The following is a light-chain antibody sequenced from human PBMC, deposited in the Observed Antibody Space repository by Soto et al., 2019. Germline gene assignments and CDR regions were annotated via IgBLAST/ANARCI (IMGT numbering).Light chain of an antibody. V-gene: IGKV3-20*01. J-gene: IGKJ5*01. CDR3: QYYGNSRIT. CDR2: AAS. CDR1: ENINQN. Sequence: ETVMTQSPATLSVSPGEGATLSCRATENINQNLAWYQQKPGQAPRLLIYAASSGATGIPDRFSGSGSETDFTLTINRLEPEDFAVYYCQYYGNSRITFGQGTRLEIK.